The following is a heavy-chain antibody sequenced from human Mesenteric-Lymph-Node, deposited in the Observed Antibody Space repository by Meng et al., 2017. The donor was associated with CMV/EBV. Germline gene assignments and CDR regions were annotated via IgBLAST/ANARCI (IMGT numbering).Heavy chain of an antibody. Sequence: GGSLRLSCTASGFSFSTYGMFWVRQAPGKGLEWVAFVHNDGSERYNADTVKGRFTISRDKSMNTVFLQMNSLRPEDTAIYFCVNTRRADYYYYGMDVWGQGTTVTVSS. CDR1: GFSFSTYG. D-gene: IGHD1-26*01. J-gene: IGHJ6*02. CDR2: VHNDGSER. V-gene: IGHV3-30*02. CDR3: VNTRRADYYYYGMDV.